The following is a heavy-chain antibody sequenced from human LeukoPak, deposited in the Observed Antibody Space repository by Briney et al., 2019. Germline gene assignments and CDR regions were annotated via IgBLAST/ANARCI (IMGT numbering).Heavy chain of an antibody. CDR1: GGSISSGGYS. V-gene: IGHV4-30-2*01. D-gene: IGHD4-17*01. Sequence: SETLSLTCAVSGGSISSGGYSWSWIRQPPGKGLEWIGYIYHSGSTYYNPSLKSRVTISVDRSKNQFSLKLSSVTAADTAIYYCARDDYGAYDFWGQGSLVTVSS. CDR2: IYHSGST. CDR3: ARDDYGAYDF. J-gene: IGHJ4*02.